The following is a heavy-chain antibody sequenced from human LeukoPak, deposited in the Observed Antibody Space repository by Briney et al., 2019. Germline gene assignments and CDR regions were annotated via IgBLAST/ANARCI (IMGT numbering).Heavy chain of an antibody. CDR2: INSDGSST. V-gene: IGHV3-74*01. CDR1: GFTFSSNW. J-gene: IGHJ6*03. Sequence: GGSLRLSCAASGFTFSSNWMHWVRQAPGKGLVWVARINSDGSSTSYADSVKGRLTISRDNAKNTLYLQMKSLRAEDTAVYYCAREEICSNGVYSSCMDVWGKGTTVTVSS. CDR3: AREEICSNGVYSSCMDV. D-gene: IGHD2-8*01.